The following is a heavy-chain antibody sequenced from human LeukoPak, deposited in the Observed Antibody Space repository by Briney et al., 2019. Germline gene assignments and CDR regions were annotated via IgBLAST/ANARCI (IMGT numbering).Heavy chain of an antibody. CDR2: ISYDGSNK. Sequence: GGSLRLSCAASGFTFSSYAMHWVRQAPGKGLEWVAVISYDGSNKYYADSVKGRFTISRDNSKNTLYLQMNSLRAEDTAVYYCARDGDSFDQWGQGTLVTVSS. V-gene: IGHV3-30-3*01. J-gene: IGHJ4*02. CDR3: ARDGDSFDQ. CDR1: GFTFSSYA.